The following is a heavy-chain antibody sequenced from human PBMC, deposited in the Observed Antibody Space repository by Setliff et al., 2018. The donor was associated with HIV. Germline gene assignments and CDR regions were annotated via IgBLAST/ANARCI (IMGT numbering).Heavy chain of an antibody. J-gene: IGHJ4*02. D-gene: IGHD6-19*01. CDR2: ISSSSSYI. CDR1: GFTFDDYG. V-gene: IGHV3-21*04. Sequence: GSLRLSCAASGFTFDDYGMSWVRQAPGKGLEWVSSISSSSSYIYYADSVKGRFTISRDNAKNSLYLQMNSLRAEDTAVYYCAREYHIEATYTRLANYFDSWGQGTQVTVSS. CDR3: AREYHIEATYTRLANYFDS.